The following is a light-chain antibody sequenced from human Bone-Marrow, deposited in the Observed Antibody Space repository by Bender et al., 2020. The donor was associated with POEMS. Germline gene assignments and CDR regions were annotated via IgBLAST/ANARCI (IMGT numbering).Light chain of an antibody. CDR3: NSYTTSDTLV. CDR2: DVN. Sequence: QSALTQPASVSGSPGQSISISCTGTSSDIGSYNYVSWYQQHPGKAPKLMIYDVNNRPSGVSNRFSGSKSGNTASLTISGLQAEDEADCYCNSYTTSDTLVFGAGTKLTVL. J-gene: IGLJ2*01. CDR1: SSDIGSYNY. V-gene: IGLV2-14*03.